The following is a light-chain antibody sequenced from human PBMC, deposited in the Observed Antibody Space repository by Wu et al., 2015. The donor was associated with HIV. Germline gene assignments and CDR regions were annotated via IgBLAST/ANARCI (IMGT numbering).Light chain of an antibody. V-gene: IGKV3-20*01. CDR1: QSVSSSY. J-gene: IGKJ2*01. Sequence: EIVLTQSPGTLSLSPGERATLSCRASQSVSSSYLAWYQQKPGQAPRLLIYGASSRATGIPDRLSGSGSGTDFTLTISRLEPEDFAVYYCQQYGSSPEYTFGQGTRLE. CDR2: GAS. CDR3: QQYGSSPEYT.